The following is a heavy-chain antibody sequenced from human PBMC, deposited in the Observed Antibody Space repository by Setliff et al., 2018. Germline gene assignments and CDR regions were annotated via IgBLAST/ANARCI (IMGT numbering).Heavy chain of an antibody. CDR1: GYTFTAYY. CDR3: VREGVDSRSSTDYRYYMDV. V-gene: IGHV1-2*02. CDR2: INPHSGGT. D-gene: IGHD3-22*01. Sequence: ASVKVSCKASGYTFTAYYIHWVRQAPGQGLEWMGWINPHSGGTNFPQTFQGRVTMTRDTSINTAYKELSSLTSDDTAVYYCVREGVDSRSSTDYRYYMDVWGKGTTVTVSS. J-gene: IGHJ6*03.